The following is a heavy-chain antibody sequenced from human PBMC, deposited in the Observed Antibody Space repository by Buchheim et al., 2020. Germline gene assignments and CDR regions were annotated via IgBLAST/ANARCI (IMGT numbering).Heavy chain of an antibody. CDR1: GGSISSGGYY. J-gene: IGHJ5*02. Sequence: QVQLQESGPGLVKPSQTLSLTCTVSGGSISSGGYYWSWIRQHPGKGLEWIGYIYYSGSTYYNRSLKSRVTISVETSKKPFSLKLSSVTAADTAVYYCARQGGYPLPYNWFDPWGQGTL. V-gene: IGHV4-31*03. D-gene: IGHD1-26*01. CDR3: ARQGGYPLPYNWFDP. CDR2: IYYSGST.